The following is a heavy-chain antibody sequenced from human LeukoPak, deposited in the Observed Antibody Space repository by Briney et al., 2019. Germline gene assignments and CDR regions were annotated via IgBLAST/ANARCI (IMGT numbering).Heavy chain of an antibody. CDR2: IYYSGST. Sequence: SQTLSLTCTVSGGSISSGDYYWSWIRQPPGKGLEWIGYIYYSGSTYYNPSLKSRVTISVDTSKNQFSLKLSSVTAADTAVYYCARSPVSLRFSFDYWGQGTLVIVSS. V-gene: IGHV4-30-4*08. CDR1: GGSISSGDYY. D-gene: IGHD3-3*01. CDR3: ARSPVSLRFSFDY. J-gene: IGHJ4*02.